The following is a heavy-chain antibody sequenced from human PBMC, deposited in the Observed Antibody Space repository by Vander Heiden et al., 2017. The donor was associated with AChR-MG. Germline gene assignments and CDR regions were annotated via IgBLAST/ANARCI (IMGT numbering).Heavy chain of an antibody. Sequence: QVQLVQSGAEVKKPGASVKVSCKASGYTFTSYAMHWVRQAPGQRLEWMGWINAGNGTTKYSQKFQGRVTITRDTSASTAYMELSSLRSEDTAVYYCARAESSWFDPWGQGTLVTVSS. CDR2: INAGNGTT. V-gene: IGHV1-3*01. CDR3: ARAESSWFDP. CDR1: GYTFTSYA. J-gene: IGHJ5*02.